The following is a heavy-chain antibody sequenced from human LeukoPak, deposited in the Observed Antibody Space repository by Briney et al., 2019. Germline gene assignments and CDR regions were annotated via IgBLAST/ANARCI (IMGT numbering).Heavy chain of an antibody. CDR3: AKGGSDWFGNYFDY. CDR2: FVGSGGTT. D-gene: IGHD3-9*01. CDR1: GFTFSSYP. J-gene: IGHJ4*02. Sequence: GGSLRLSCAASGFTFSSYPMTWVRQAPGKGLEWVSAFVGSGGTTYYADSVKGRFTISRDNSKNTLYLQMNSLRAEDTAVYYCAKGGSDWFGNYFDYWGQGTLVTVSS. V-gene: IGHV3-23*01.